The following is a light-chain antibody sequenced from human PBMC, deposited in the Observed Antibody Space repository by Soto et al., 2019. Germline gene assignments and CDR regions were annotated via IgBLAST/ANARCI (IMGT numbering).Light chain of an antibody. Sequence: EIVLTQSPATLSVSPGERATLSXRASQSVSNNYLAWYQQKPGQAPXXLIYGASNRATGIPDRFSGSGSGTDFTLTISRLEPEDFAVYYCQQYGSSGTFGQGTKVDIK. CDR3: QQYGSSGT. CDR2: GAS. V-gene: IGKV3-20*01. CDR1: QSVSNNY. J-gene: IGKJ1*01.